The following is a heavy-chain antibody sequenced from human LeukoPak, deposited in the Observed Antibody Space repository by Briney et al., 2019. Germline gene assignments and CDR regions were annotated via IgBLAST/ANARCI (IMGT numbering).Heavy chain of an antibody. D-gene: IGHD3-22*01. J-gene: IGHJ4*02. CDR3: ARGGRNYYDSSGYYYPLYY. V-gene: IGHV4-4*07. Sequence: PSETLSLTCTVSGASITTYYWSWIRQPAGKGLEWIGRIYTSGSTNYNPSLKSRVTMSVDTSKNQFSLKLSSVTAADTAVYYCARGGRNYYDSSGYYYPLYYWGQGTLVTVSS. CDR2: IYTSGST. CDR1: GASITTYY.